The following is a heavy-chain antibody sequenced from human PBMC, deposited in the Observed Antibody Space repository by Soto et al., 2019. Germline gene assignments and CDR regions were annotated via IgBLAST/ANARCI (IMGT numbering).Heavy chain of an antibody. D-gene: IGHD3-9*01. J-gene: IGHJ4*02. Sequence: PGGSLRLSCAASGFTFSSYAMHWVRQAPGKGLEWVAVISYDGSNKYYADSVKGRFTISRDNSKNTLYLQMNSLRAEDTAVYYCARWGDILTGYYRLLDYWGQGTLVTVSS. CDR2: ISYDGSNK. V-gene: IGHV3-30-3*01. CDR1: GFTFSSYA. CDR3: ARWGDILTGYYRLLDY.